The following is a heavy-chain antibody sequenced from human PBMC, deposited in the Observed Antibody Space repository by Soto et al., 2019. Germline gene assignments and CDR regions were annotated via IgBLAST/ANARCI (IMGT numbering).Heavy chain of an antibody. CDR2: ISYDGSNK. CDR1: GFTFSSYG. V-gene: IGHV3-30*18. J-gene: IGHJ4*02. D-gene: IGHD3-3*01. Sequence: VQLVESGGGVVQPGRSLRLSCAASGFTFSSYGMHWVRQAPGKGLEWVAVISYDGSNKYYADSVKGRFTISRDNSKNTLYLQMNSLRAEDTAVYYCANLGRWLDYWGQGTLVTVSS. CDR3: ANLGRWLDY.